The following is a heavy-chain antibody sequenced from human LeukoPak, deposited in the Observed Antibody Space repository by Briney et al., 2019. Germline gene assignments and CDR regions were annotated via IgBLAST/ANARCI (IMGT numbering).Heavy chain of an antibody. CDR2: INPNSGGT. J-gene: IGHJ4*02. Sequence: ASVKVSCKASGYTLTEYYIHWVRQAPGQGLGWRGWINPNSGGTDYAQKFQGRVTMTRDTSISTAYMEPSRLRSDDTAVCYCARGGIQLWFLVDYWGQGTLVTVSS. V-gene: IGHV1-2*02. CDR3: ARGGIQLWFLVDY. D-gene: IGHD5-18*01. CDR1: GYTLTEYY.